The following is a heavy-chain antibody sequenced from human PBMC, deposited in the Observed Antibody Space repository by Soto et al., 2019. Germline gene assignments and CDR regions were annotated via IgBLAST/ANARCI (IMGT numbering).Heavy chain of an antibody. CDR3: ASLTKDLDS. D-gene: IGHD3-9*01. CDR2: IYYIGDT. CDR1: GGSISTAYYY. J-gene: IGHJ4*02. V-gene: IGHV4-31*03. Sequence: QVQLQESGPGLVKPSQTLSLTCTASGGSISTAYYYWSWIRQHPGKGLEWIGYIYYIGDTNYNPSLKSRVSMSVDTSKNQFSLRLNSVTAADTAVYYCASLTKDLDSWGPGTLVTVSS.